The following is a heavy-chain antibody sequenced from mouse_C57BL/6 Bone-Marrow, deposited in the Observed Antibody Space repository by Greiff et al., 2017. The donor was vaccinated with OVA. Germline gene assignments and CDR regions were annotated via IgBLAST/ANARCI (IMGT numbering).Heavy chain of an antibody. Sequence: EVKVVESGGGLVQSGRSLRLSCATSGFTFSDFYMEWVRQAPGKGLEWIAASRNKANDYTTEYSASVKGRFIVSRDTSQSILYLQMNALRAEDTAIDYCARDGGPAWFAYWGQGTLVTVSA. CDR1: GFTFSDFY. V-gene: IGHV7-1*01. CDR2: SRNKANDYTT. J-gene: IGHJ3*01. CDR3: ARDGGPAWFAY.